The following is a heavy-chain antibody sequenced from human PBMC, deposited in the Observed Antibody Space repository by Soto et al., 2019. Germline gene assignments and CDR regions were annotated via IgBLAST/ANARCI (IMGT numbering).Heavy chain of an antibody. J-gene: IGHJ4*02. CDR2: FDPEDDET. CDR1: GYSLTELS. D-gene: IGHD2-21*01. V-gene: IGHV1-24*01. Sequence: QVQLVQSGAEVKKPGASVKVSCKVSGYSLTELSMHWVRQAPGKGLEWMGGFDPEDDETIYAQKFQGRVTMTEDTSTDTAYMELSSLRSDDTAVYFCATGFLGYTYCHGGDYGGQGTLVTVSS. CDR3: ATGFLGYTYCHGGDY.